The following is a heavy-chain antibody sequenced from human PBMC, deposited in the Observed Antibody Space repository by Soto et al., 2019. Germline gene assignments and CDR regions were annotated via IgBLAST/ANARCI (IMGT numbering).Heavy chain of an antibody. Sequence: EVQLVESGGGLVQPGGSLRLSCIGSGFTFSDYWMTWVRQAPGRGLEWVANIKKDGTEKYYVDSVKGRFTISRDSAKNSLYLQLNSLRAEDTALYYCASRPPGTTYHAVFDYWGQGAHVTVSS. D-gene: IGHD1-1*01. V-gene: IGHV3-7*01. CDR1: GFTFSDYW. CDR3: ASRPPGTTYHAVFDY. J-gene: IGHJ4*02. CDR2: IKKDGTEK.